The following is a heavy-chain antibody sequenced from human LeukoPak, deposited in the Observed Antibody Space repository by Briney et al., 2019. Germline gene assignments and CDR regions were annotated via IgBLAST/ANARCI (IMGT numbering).Heavy chain of an antibody. Sequence: SETLSLTCTVSGGSIRSSYYYWGWIRQPPGKSLEWIGSIYDIGSTYYHPSLKSPVTISVDTSKNPISLKLNSMTPTHTAVYYCARHYGPWGQGTLVTVSS. CDR1: GGSIRSSYYY. D-gene: IGHD3-10*01. CDR3: ARHYGP. V-gene: IGHV4-39*01. CDR2: IYDIGST. J-gene: IGHJ5*02.